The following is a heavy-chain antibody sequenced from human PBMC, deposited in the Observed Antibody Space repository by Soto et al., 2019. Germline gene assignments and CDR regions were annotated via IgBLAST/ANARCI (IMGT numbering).Heavy chain of an antibody. CDR1: GLTLSDHY. CDR2: TTNKGNGYTT. V-gene: IGHV3-72*01. Sequence: EVQLVESGGGLVQPGGSLRLSCASSGLTLSDHYMDWVRQAPGKGLEWVGRTTNKGNGYTTEYAASVEGRFTISRDDSKNSLYLQMNSLKTEDTAVYYCARGRLVVVADTPYYYYGMDVWGQGTTVTVSS. J-gene: IGHJ6*02. CDR3: ARGRLVVVADTPYYYYGMDV. D-gene: IGHD2-15*01.